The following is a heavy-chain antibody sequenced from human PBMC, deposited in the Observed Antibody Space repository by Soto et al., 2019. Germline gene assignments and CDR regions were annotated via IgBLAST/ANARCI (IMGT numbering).Heavy chain of an antibody. V-gene: IGHV2-5*02. CDR1: GFSLSTNGLG. CDR3: AQGHCGQYCYPIHLDT. Sequence: QITLKASGPPLVKPTQTLTLSCTFSGFSLSTNGLGVGWIRQPPGKALEWLALIHWDDDRRYSPSLESRLTITKHTPKSQVVLTVANVDPVDTATYYCAQGHCGQYCYPIHLDTWGQGTLVTVSS. J-gene: IGHJ5*02. CDR2: IHWDDDR. D-gene: IGHD2-21*01.